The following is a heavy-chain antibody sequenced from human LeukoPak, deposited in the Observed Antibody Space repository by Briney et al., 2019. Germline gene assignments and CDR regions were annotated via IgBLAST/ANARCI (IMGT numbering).Heavy chain of an antibody. Sequence: ASVKVSCKASGGTFSSCAISWVRQAPGQGLEWMGGIIPIFGTANYAQKFQGRVTITADESTSTAYMELSSLRSEDTAVYYCARVTPGYSSGWYEAFDIWGQGTMVTVSS. CDR1: GGTFSSCA. J-gene: IGHJ3*02. CDR3: ARVTPGYSSGWYEAFDI. D-gene: IGHD6-19*01. V-gene: IGHV1-69*13. CDR2: IIPIFGTA.